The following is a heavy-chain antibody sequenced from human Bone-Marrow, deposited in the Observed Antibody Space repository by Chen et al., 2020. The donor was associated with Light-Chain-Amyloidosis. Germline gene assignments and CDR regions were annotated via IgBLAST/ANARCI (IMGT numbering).Heavy chain of an antibody. D-gene: IGHD3-10*01. V-gene: IGHV3-23*04. J-gene: IGHJ4*02. CDR3: TRKGGYFDF. CDR1: GFNFSSFG. Sequence: EVQLVESGGGLVQHGGSLRLSCATSGFNFSSFGMSWVRQAPGKGLEWVSTVSGRAVSTYYAGAVKGRFIISRDNSKSTLYLQMNSLRAGDTAVYFCTRKGGYFDFWGQGSLVTVSS. CDR2: VSGRAVST.